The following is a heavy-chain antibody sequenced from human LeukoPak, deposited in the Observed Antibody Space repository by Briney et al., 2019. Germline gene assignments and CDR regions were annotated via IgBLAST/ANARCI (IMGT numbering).Heavy chain of an antibody. V-gene: IGHV4-59*01. CDR1: GGSISPYF. CDR3: ARDDYRGVTNFDP. D-gene: IGHD3-10*01. Sequence: SETLSLTCTVSGGSISPYFWSWIRQPPGKGLEWIGYISYTGSTNYNPSLKSRVTISVDTPKNQFSLQLTFVTAADTAVYYCARDDYRGVTNFDPWGQGTLVTVSS. J-gene: IGHJ5*02. CDR2: ISYTGST.